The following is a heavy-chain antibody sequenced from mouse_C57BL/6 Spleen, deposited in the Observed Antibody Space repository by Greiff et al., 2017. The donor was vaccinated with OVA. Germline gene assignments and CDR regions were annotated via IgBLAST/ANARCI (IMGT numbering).Heavy chain of an antibody. CDR3: AREGITTVVAGPPYFDY. Sequence: EVQLQQSGPELVKPGASVKISCKASGYTFTDYYMNWVKQSHGKSLEWIGDINPNNGGTSYNQKFKGKATLTVDKSSSTAYMELRSLTSEDSAVYYCAREGITTVVAGPPYFDYWGQGTTLTVSS. J-gene: IGHJ2*01. CDR1: GYTFTDYY. V-gene: IGHV1-26*01. D-gene: IGHD1-1*01. CDR2: INPNNGGT.